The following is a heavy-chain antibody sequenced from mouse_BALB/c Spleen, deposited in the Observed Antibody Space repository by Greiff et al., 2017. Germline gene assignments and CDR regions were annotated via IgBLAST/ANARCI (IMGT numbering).Heavy chain of an antibody. CDR1: GYSITSGYY. V-gene: IGHV3-6*02. J-gene: IGHJ4*01. CDR2: ISYDGSN. CDR3: ARVLDAMDY. Sequence: VQLQQSGPGLVKPSQSLSLTCSVTGYSITSGYYWNWIRQFPGNKLEWMGYISYDGSNNYNPSLKNRISITRDTSKNQFFLKLNSVTTEDTATYYCARVLDAMDYWGQGTSVTVSS.